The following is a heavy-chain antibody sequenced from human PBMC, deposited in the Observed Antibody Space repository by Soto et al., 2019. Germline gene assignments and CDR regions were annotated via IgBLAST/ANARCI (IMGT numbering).Heavy chain of an antibody. CDR2: ISYDGSNK. J-gene: IGHJ6*02. CDR3: AISSSNYYYGMEV. Sequence: GGSLRLSCAASGFTFSSYAMHWVRQAPGKGLEWVAVISYDGSNKYYADSVKGRFTISRDNSKNTLYLQMNSLRAEDTAVYYCAISSSNYYYGMEVWGQGTTVTVSS. V-gene: IGHV3-30-3*01. D-gene: IGHD6-6*01. CDR1: GFTFSSYA.